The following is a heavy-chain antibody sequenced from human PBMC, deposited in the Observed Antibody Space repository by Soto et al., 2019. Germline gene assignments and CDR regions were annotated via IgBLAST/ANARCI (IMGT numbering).Heavy chain of an antibody. Sequence: GGSLRLSCVDSGFGFSNFAMHWFRQAPGKGLEWVAVISDDGTNKYYADSVKGRFTISRDNSKKTLYLQMNSLRAEDTARYYCAKDLGRGYNEGYYFDYWGQGTLVTVSS. CDR1: GFGFSNFA. CDR2: ISDDGTNK. J-gene: IGHJ4*02. CDR3: AKDLGRGYNEGYYFDY. D-gene: IGHD3-3*01. V-gene: IGHV3-30*14.